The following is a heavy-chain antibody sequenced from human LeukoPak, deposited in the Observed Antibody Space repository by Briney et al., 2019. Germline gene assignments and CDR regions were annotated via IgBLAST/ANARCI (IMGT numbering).Heavy chain of an antibody. V-gene: IGHV3-11*01. CDR3: ATGDGYYYDSSGYQLDY. Sequence: PGGSLRLSCAASGFTFSDYYMSWIRQAPGKGLEWVSYISSSGSTIYYADSVKGRFTISRDNAKNSLYLQMDSLRAEDTAVYYCATGDGYYYDSSGYQLDYWGQGTLVTVSS. CDR2: ISSSGSTI. D-gene: IGHD3-22*01. CDR1: GFTFSDYY. J-gene: IGHJ4*02.